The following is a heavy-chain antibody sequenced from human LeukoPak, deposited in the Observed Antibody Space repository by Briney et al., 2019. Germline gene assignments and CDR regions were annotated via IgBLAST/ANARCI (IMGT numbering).Heavy chain of an antibody. V-gene: IGHV4-61*02. CDR2: IYTSGST. CDR1: GGSISSGSYY. D-gene: IGHD6-19*01. Sequence: PSETLSLTCTVSGGSISSGSYYWSWIRQPAGKGLEWIGRIYTSGSTNYNPSLKSRVTISVDTSKNQFSLKLSSVTAADTAVYYCARDEQWLAHDAFDIWGQGTMVTVSS. CDR3: ARDEQWLAHDAFDI. J-gene: IGHJ3*02.